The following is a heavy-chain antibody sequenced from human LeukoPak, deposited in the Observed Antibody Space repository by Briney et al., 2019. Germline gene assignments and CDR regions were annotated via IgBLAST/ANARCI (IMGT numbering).Heavy chain of an antibody. V-gene: IGHV3-30*02. CDR3: AKFSDYSNPLDY. Sequence: GGSLRLSCAASGFTFSSYGMHWVRQAPGKGLEWVAFIRYDGSNKYYADSAKGRFTISRDNSKNTLYLQMNSLRAEDTAVYYCAKFSDYSNPLDYWGQGTLVTVSS. D-gene: IGHD4-11*01. J-gene: IGHJ4*02. CDR2: IRYDGSNK. CDR1: GFTFSSYG.